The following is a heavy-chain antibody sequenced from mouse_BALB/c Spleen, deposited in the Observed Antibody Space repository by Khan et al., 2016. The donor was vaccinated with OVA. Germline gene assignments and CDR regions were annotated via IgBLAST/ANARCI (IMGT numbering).Heavy chain of an antibody. D-gene: IGHD1-1*01. Sequence: VQLQQSGPELVRPGVSVKISCKGSGYTFTDYAMHWVKQSHAESLEWIGVISTYSGNTNYNQKFKGKATMTGDKSSSQAYLEFASLTSEDSAIHCCERGEGYYPEAMDYWGQGTSDTVSS. V-gene: IGHV1S137*01. J-gene: IGHJ4*01. CDR2: ISTYSGNT. CDR1: GYTFTDYA. CDR3: ERGEGYYPEAMDY.